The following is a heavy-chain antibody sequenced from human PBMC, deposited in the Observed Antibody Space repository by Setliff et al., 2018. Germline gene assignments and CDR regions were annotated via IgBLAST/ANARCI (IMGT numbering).Heavy chain of an antibody. J-gene: IGHJ4*02. CDR3: AKRGSSSAFDY. V-gene: IGHV1-24*01. Sequence: ASVKVSCKASGYTFTSYYMHWVRQAPGKGLEWMGGFDPEDGETIYAQKFQGRVTMAEDTSTDTAYMELSSLRSEDTAVYYCAKRGSSSAFDYWGQGTLVTVSS. D-gene: IGHD6-13*01. CDR2: FDPEDGET. CDR1: GYTFTSYY.